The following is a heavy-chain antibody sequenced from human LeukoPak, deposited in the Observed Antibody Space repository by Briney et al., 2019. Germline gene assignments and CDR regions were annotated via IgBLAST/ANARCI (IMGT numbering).Heavy chain of an antibody. CDR3: AKGLRSESYYNTFDY. D-gene: IGHD3-10*01. CDR2: ISSDGSEK. V-gene: IGHV3-30*18. Sequence: PGRSLTLSCAASGFTFKNYAMHWVRLAPGKGLEWVAVISSDGSEKYYADSVQGRFTVSRDNSKSTLCLQMNSLTAEDTAMYYCAKGLRSESYYNTFDYWGQGTLVTVSS. CDR1: GFTFKNYA. J-gene: IGHJ4*02.